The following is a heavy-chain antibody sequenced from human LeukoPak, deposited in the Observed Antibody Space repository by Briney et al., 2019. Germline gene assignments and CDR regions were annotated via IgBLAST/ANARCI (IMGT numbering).Heavy chain of an antibody. V-gene: IGHV4-34*01. CDR2: INHSGST. D-gene: IGHD3-10*01. CDR1: GGSISSYY. Sequence: SETLSLTCTVSGGSISSYYWSWIRQPPGKGLEWIGEINHSGSTNYNPSLKSRVTISVDTSKNQFSLKLSSVTAADTAVYYCARGKRGYYGSGAKIDYWGQGTLVTVSS. J-gene: IGHJ4*02. CDR3: ARGKRGYYGSGAKIDY.